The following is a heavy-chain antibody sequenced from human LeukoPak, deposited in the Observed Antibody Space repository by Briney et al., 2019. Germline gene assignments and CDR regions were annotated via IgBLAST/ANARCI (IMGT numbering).Heavy chain of an antibody. CDR1: GFTFSSYG. V-gene: IGHV3-33*01. D-gene: IGHD1-14*01. J-gene: IGHJ4*02. Sequence: PGVSLRLSCAASGFTFSSYGMHWVRQGPGKGLEWVAVIWYDGSDKYYAYSVKGRFTISRDNSKNTLYLQMHSLRAEDTAVYYCARGRTGFDYWGQGTLVTVSS. CDR2: IWYDGSDK. CDR3: ARGRTGFDY.